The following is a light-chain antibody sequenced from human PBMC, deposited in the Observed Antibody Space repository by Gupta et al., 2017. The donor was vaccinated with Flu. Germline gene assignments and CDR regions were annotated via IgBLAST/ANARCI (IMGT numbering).Light chain of an antibody. CDR1: QDIAKY. CDR3: RQNDNRPPYT. J-gene: IGKJ2*01. CDR2: EAS. V-gene: IGKV1-33*01. Sequence: SSLPASVGDRLTITCQTRQDIAKYLSCYKHKQGEAPKLLIKEASHCQPGVPSPFSGSGYGGDVTFTISGRQQEEVAAYYCRQNDNRPPYTFGQGT.